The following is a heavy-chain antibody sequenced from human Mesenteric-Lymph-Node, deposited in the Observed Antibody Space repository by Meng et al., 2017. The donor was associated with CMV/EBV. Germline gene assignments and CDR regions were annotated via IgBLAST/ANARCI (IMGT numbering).Heavy chain of an antibody. CDR2: TTSSGITI. J-gene: IGHJ4*02. Sequence: GGSLRLSCAASGFTFSNYEMNWVRQAPGKGLEWISYTTSSGITIYYADSVKGRFTISRDNAKNSLYLQMDSLRAEDTAAYYCTRQQRFDYWGQGTLVTVSS. V-gene: IGHV3-48*03. CDR1: GFTFSNYE. CDR3: TRQQRFDY. D-gene: IGHD6-13*01.